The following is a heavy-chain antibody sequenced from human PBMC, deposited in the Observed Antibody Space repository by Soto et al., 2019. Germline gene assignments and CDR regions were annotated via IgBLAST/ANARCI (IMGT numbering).Heavy chain of an antibody. D-gene: IGHD2-2*01. J-gene: IGHJ6*02. CDR3: AGVLPAAITSYGMDV. Sequence: SETLSLTCTVSGGSISSYYWSWIRQPPGKGLEWIGYIYYSGSTNYNPSLKSRVTISVDTSKNQFSLKLSSVTAADTAVYYCAGVLPAAITSYGMDVWDQGTTVTVSS. CDR2: IYYSGST. V-gene: IGHV4-59*01. CDR1: GGSISSYY.